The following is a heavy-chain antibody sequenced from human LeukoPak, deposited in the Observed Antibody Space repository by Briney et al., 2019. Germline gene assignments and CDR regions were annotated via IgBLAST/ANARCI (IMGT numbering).Heavy chain of an antibody. D-gene: IGHD6-13*01. V-gene: IGHV3-30*04. J-gene: IGHJ1*01. Sequence: GGSLRLSCAASGFTFSSYAMHWVRQAPGKGLEWVAVISYDGSNKYYADPVKGRFTISRDNSKNTLYLQMNSLRAEDTAVYYCARSSSSWYMGYFQHGGQGTLVTVS. CDR1: GFTFSSYA. CDR2: ISYDGSNK. CDR3: ARSSSSWYMGYFQH.